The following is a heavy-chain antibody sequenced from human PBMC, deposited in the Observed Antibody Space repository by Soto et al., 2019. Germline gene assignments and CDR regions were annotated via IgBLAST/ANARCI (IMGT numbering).Heavy chain of an antibody. J-gene: IGHJ4*02. CDR2: ISSSSTYI. CDR1: GFTFSGYS. V-gene: IGHV3-21*01. D-gene: IGHD2-2*01. CDR3: ARGVAAAFDY. Sequence: GGSLRLSCAASGFTFSGYSMTWVRQAPGKGLEWVSSISSSSTYIYYADSVKGRFTISRDNAKNSLYLQMNSLRAEDTAVYYCARGVAAAFDYWGQGTLVTVSS.